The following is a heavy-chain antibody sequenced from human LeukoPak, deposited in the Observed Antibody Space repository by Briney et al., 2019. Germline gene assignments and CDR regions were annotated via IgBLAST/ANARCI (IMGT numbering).Heavy chain of an antibody. CDR3: ARGGVIAARPFDY. J-gene: IGHJ4*02. Sequence: SETLSLTCAVYGGSFSGYYWSWIRQPPGKGLEWIGEINHSGTTNYNPSLKSRVTISVDTSKNQFSLKLSSVTAADTAVYYCARGGVIAARPFDYWGQGTLVTVSS. D-gene: IGHD6-6*01. CDR2: INHSGTT. CDR1: GGSFSGYY. V-gene: IGHV4-34*01.